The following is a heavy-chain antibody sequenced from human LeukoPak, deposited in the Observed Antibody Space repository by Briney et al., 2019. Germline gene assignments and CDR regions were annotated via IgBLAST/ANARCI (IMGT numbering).Heavy chain of an antibody. Sequence: GASVKVSCKGSGNTLTDLSIHWVRQAPGKGLDWMGGFDPEDAEVVYAEKFQDRVTMTEDPSTDTAYLELSSLRSEDTAVYYCAAEGQWSLVHYFNSWGQGTLVTVSS. D-gene: IGHD2-15*01. CDR2: FDPEDAEV. J-gene: IGHJ4*02. V-gene: IGHV1-24*01. CDR1: GNTLTDLS. CDR3: AAEGQWSLVHYFNS.